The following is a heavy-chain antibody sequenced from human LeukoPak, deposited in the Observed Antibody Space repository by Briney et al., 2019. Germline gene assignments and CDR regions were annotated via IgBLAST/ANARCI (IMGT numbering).Heavy chain of an antibody. Sequence: GGSLRLSCAASGFTVSSNYMSWVRQAPGKGLEWVSAISGSGGSTYYADSVKGRFTISRDNSKNTLYLQMNSLRAEDTAVYYCAKESGSSTSLDYWGQGTLVTVSS. CDR3: AKESGSSTSLDY. J-gene: IGHJ4*02. V-gene: IGHV3-23*01. CDR1: GFTVSSNY. D-gene: IGHD1-26*01. CDR2: ISGSGGST.